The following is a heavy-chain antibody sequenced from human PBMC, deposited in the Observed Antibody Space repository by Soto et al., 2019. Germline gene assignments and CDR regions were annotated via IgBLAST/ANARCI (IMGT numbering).Heavy chain of an antibody. V-gene: IGHV4-31*03. CDR1: GGSISSGGYY. CDR3: ARDHINYYGSGTFDY. CDR2: IYYSGST. J-gene: IGHJ4*02. D-gene: IGHD3-10*01. Sequence: SETLSLTCTVSGGSISSGGYYWSWIRQHPGKGLEWIGYIYYSGSTYYNPSLKSRVTISVDTSKNQFSLKLSSVTAADTAVYYCARDHINYYGSGTFDYRAQGTLVTVSS.